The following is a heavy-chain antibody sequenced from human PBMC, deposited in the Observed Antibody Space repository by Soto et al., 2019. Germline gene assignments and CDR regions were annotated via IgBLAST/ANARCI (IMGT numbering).Heavy chain of an antibody. Sequence: QLQLVESGGGVGQPGKSLRLSGAASGFSISSYGFHWVRQAPGKGLEWVAVISYDARNEYYIDSVKGRYTISRDNSKNPVFLHMNNLRDEETAVYYCARESDRPRGDSYYDMDVWGEGTTVTFSP. CDR3: ARESDRPRGDSYYDMDV. D-gene: IGHD5-12*01. CDR2: ISYDARNE. J-gene: IGHJ6*04. CDR1: GFSISSYG. V-gene: IGHV3-30*03.